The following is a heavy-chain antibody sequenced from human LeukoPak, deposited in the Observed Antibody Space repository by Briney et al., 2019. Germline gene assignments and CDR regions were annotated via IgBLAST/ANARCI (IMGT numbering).Heavy chain of an antibody. J-gene: IGHJ5*02. Sequence: RSSETLSLTCAVYGGSFSGYYWSWIRQPPGKGLEWIGEINHSGSTNYNPSLKSRATISVDTSKNQFSLKLSSVTAADTAVYYCARGITMIWFDPWGQGTLVTVSS. V-gene: IGHV4-34*01. CDR2: INHSGST. D-gene: IGHD3-22*01. CDR1: GGSFSGYY. CDR3: ARGITMIWFDP.